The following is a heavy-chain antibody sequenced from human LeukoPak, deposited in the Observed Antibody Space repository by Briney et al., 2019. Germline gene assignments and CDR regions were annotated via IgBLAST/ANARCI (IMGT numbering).Heavy chain of an antibody. CDR1: EFIFDGFA. D-gene: IGHD5-24*01. J-gene: IGHJ3*02. Sequence: GGSLRLSCTVSEFIFDGFAMHWVRQAPGKGLEWVSGIYWDSSSVDYADSVKGRFTISRDNAKNSLYLQMNSLRTEDTAVYYCVKDRKSRDLDSLDIWGQGTMVTVSS. V-gene: IGHV3-9*01. CDR3: VKDRKSRDLDSLDI. CDR2: IYWDSSSV.